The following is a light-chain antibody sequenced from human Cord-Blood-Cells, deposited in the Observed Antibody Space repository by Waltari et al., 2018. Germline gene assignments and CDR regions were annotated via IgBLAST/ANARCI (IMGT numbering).Light chain of an antibody. J-gene: IGKJ5*01. CDR2: AAS. V-gene: IGKV1-39*01. Sequence: DIQMTQSPSSLSASVGDRVTITCRASQSISSYLNWYQQKQGKAPKLLIYAASSVQSGVPSRFSGSGAGTDFTLTISSLQPEDFATYYCQQSYSTPITCGQGTRLEIK. CDR3: QQSYSTPIT. CDR1: QSISSY.